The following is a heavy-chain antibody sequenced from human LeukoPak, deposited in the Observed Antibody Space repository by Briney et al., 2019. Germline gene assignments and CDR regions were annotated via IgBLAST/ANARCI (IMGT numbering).Heavy chain of an antibody. J-gene: IGHJ6*02. CDR3: AKEDYDFWSGYSYGMDV. V-gene: IGHV3-33*06. Sequence: PGGSLRLSCAASGFTFSSYDMHWVRQAPGKGLEWVAVIWYDGSNKNYADSVKGRFTISRDNSKNALYLQMNSLRAEDTAVYYCAKEDYDFWSGYSYGMDVWGQGTTVTASS. CDR2: IWYDGSNK. D-gene: IGHD3-3*01. CDR1: GFTFSSYD.